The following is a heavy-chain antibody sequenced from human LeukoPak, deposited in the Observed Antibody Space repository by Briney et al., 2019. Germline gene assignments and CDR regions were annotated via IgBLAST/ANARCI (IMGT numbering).Heavy chain of an antibody. CDR1: GGYY. J-gene: IGHJ4*02. CDR2: MFSTGTT. CDR3: ARGGGDSRIDQ. V-gene: IGHV4-4*07. Sequence: SETLSLTCTVPGGYYWNWIRQPAGKGLEWIGRMFSTGTTNYNPSLKSRVTMSLDTSKNQFSLNLSSVTAADTAVYYCARGGGDSRIDQWGQGNLVTVSS. D-gene: IGHD3-16*01.